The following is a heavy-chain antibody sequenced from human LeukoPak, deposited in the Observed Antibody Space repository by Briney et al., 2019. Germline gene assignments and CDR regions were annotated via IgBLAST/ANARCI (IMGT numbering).Heavy chain of an antibody. J-gene: IGHJ4*02. CDR3: ARDLFSEQLVPFDY. CDR2: INPNSGGT. CDR1: GYTFTGYY. Sequence: ASVRVSCKASGYTFTGYYMHWVRQAPGQGREWMGWINPNSGGTNYAQKFQGRVTMTRDTSISTAYMELSRLRSDDTAVYYCARDLFSEQLVPFDYWGQGTLVTVSS. V-gene: IGHV1-2*02. D-gene: IGHD6-6*01.